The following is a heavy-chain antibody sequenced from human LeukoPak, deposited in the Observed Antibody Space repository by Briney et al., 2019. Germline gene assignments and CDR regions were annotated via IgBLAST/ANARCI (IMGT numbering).Heavy chain of an antibody. Sequence: SQTLSLTCAISGDSVSSNSAAWNWIRQSPSRGLEWLGRTYYRSKWYNDYAVSVKSRITINPDTSKNQFSLQLNSVTPEDTAVYYCARAFQWFGELSAYYYKDVWGKGTTVTVSS. J-gene: IGHJ6*03. V-gene: IGHV6-1*01. CDR2: TYYRSKWYN. D-gene: IGHD3-10*01. CDR1: GDSVSSNSAA. CDR3: ARAFQWFGELSAYYYKDV.